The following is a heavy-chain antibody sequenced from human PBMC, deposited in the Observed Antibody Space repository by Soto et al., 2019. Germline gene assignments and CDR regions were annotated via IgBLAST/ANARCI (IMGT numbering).Heavy chain of an antibody. CDR1: GFTFSSYG. CDR2: IWYDGSNK. CDR3: ARDGPRTLSDYDFWSGYYTGGIAVAGGPDSYFDY. D-gene: IGHD3-3*01. V-gene: IGHV3-33*01. J-gene: IGHJ4*02. Sequence: QVQLVESGGGVVQPGRSLRLSCAASGFTFSSYGMHWVRQAPGKGLEWVAVIWYDGSNKYYADSVKGRFTISRDNSKNTLYLQMNSLRAEDTAVYYCARDGPRTLSDYDFWSGYYTGGIAVAGGPDSYFDYWGQGTLVTVSS.